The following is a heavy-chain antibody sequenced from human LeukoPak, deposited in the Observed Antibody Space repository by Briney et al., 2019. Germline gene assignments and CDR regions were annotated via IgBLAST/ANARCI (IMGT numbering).Heavy chain of an antibody. V-gene: IGHV1-18*01. D-gene: IGHD2-15*01. CDR2: ISSYNDNT. Sequence: ASVKVSCKASGYTFTSYGISWVRQAPGQGLEWMGGISSYNDNTNYAQILQGRVTMTTDTSTSTAYMELRSLRPDDTAVYYCARYCVGGSCYSRELDYWGQGTLVTVSS. CDR1: GYTFTSYG. CDR3: ARYCVGGSCYSRELDY. J-gene: IGHJ4*02.